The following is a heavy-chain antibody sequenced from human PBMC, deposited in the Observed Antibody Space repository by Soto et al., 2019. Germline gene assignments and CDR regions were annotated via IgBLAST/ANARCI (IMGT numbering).Heavy chain of an antibody. Sequence: QLQLQESGSGLVKPSQTLSLTCAVSGGSISSGGYSWSWIRQPPRKGLEWIGYIYHSGSTYYNPSLKSRVTISVDRSKNQCSLKLSSVTAADTAVYYCASAFGSSGYRWGQGTLVTVSS. J-gene: IGHJ4*02. D-gene: IGHD3-22*01. CDR1: GGSISSGGYS. CDR2: IYHSGST. V-gene: IGHV4-30-2*01. CDR3: ASAFGSSGYR.